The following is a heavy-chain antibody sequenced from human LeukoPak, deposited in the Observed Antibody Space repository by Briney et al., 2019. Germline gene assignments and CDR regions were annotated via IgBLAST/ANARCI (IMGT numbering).Heavy chain of an antibody. CDR1: GFSFDNYG. J-gene: IGHJ4*02. CDR2: INWNGGST. V-gene: IGHV3-20*04. Sequence: PGGSLRLSCAASGFSFDNYGTSWVLQAPGEGLKGVSGINWNGGSTGYADSVKGRFTISRDNAKNSLYLQMNSLRGDDTVLYYRRRGFYGDSLYYVDYWGRGTLVTVSS. D-gene: IGHD4-17*01. CDR3: RRGFYGDSLYYVDY.